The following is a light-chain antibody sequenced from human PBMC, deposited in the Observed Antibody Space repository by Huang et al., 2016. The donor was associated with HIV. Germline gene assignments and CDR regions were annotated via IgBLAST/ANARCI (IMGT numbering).Light chain of an antibody. Sequence: EIVMTQSPATLSVSPGERATLSCRASLSVGSNLAWYQQKPGQAPRLLIYGAYTRATDIPARFTGSKSGTEFTLTISSLQSEDCAVYYCQQYDNWPLTFGGGTNVEI. CDR2: GAY. CDR1: LSVGSN. CDR3: QQYDNWPLT. V-gene: IGKV3-15*01. J-gene: IGKJ4*01.